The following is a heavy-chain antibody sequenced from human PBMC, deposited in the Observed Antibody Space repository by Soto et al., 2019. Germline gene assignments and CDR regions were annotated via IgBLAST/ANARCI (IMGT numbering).Heavy chain of an antibody. CDR2: IIPIFGTA. CDR3: ARGDHYYDSSGYYYREVYFGMDV. J-gene: IGHJ6*02. CDR1: GGTFSSYA. Sequence: GASVKVSCKASGGTFSSYAISWVRQAPGQGLEWMGGIIPIFGTANYAQKFQGRVPITADESTSTAYMELSSLRSEDTAVYYCARGDHYYDSSGYYYREVYFGMDVWGQGTTVTVSS. D-gene: IGHD3-22*01. V-gene: IGHV1-69*13.